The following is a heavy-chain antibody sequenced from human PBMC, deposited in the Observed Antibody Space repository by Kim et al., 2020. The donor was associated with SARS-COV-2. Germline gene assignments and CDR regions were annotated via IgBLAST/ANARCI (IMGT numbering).Heavy chain of an antibody. CDR3: NTEYCSGGSCYSYYYGMDV. D-gene: IGHD2-15*01. Sequence: GGSLRLSCAASGFTFSNAWMSWVRQAPGKGLEWVGRIKSKTDGGTTDYAAPVKGRFTIPRDDSKNTLYLQMNSLKTEDTAMYYCNTEYCSGGSCYSYYYGMDVWGQGTTVTVSS. J-gene: IGHJ6*02. V-gene: IGHV3-15*01. CDR1: GFTFSNAW. CDR2: IKSKTDGGTT.